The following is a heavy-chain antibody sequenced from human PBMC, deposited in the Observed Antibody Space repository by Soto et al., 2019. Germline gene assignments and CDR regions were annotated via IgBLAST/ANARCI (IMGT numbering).Heavy chain of an antibody. V-gene: IGHV4-31*03. D-gene: IGHD3-22*01. CDR2: IYYSGST. J-gene: IGHJ4*02. CDR1: GGSISSGGYY. Sequence: QVQLQESGPGLVKPSQTLSLTCTVSGGSISSGGYYWSWIRHHPGKGLEWIGYIYYSGSTYYTPSLKSRFTISVDTCKNQFSLKLSSVTGADTAVYYCARGGYYDSSGYYGYWGQGTLVTVSS. CDR3: ARGGYYDSSGYYGY.